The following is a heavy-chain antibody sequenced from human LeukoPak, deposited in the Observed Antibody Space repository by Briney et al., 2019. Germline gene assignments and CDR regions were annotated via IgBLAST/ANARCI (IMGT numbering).Heavy chain of an antibody. CDR2: ISAYNGNT. CDR1: GYTFTDYG. V-gene: IGHV1-18*01. Sequence: ASVKVSCKTSGYTFTDYGITWVRQAPGQGLEWMGWISAYNGNTGYAQKLQGRVTMTMDTSISTAYMELTSLRSEDTAVYYCVAKACWGQGTLVTVSS. CDR3: VAKAC. J-gene: IGHJ4*02.